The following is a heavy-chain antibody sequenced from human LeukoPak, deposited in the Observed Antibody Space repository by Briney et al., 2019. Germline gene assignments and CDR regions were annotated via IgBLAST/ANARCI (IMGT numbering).Heavy chain of an antibody. CDR2: IYYSGST. J-gene: IGHJ2*01. CDR3: ARVSTSYYYDSSRYTVDWYFDL. CDR1: GVSISSGGYY. Sequence: SETLSLTCGVSGVSISSGGYYWSWLRQHPGTGLEWIGYIYYSGSTSYNPSLKSRITMSVDTSKDQFSLKLSSVTAADTAVYYCARVSTSYYYDSSRYTVDWYFDLWGRGTLVTVSS. D-gene: IGHD3-22*01. V-gene: IGHV4-31*11.